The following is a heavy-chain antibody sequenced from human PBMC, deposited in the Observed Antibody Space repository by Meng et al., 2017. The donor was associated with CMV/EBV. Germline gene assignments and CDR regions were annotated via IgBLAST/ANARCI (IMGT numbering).Heavy chain of an antibody. Sequence: SETLSLTCTVSGGSISSYYWSWIRQPPGKGLEWIGYIYYSGSTNYTPSLKSRVTISVDTSKNQFSLKLSSVTAADTAVYYCARAADTAMAFYVWGQGTTVTVSS. CDR3: ARAADTAMAFYV. J-gene: IGHJ6*02. CDR1: GGSISSYY. CDR2: IYYSGST. D-gene: IGHD5-18*01. V-gene: IGHV4-59*01.